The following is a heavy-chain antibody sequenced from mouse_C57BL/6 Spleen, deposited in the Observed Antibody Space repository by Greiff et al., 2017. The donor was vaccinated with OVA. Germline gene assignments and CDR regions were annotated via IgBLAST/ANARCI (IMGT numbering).Heavy chain of an antibody. CDR2: IWRGGST. CDR3: ARRGGSSGYGYYAMDY. V-gene: IGHV2-2*01. CDR1: GFSLTSYG. Sequence: QVQLKESGPGLVQPSQSLSITCTVSGFSLTSYGVHWVRQSPGKGLEWLGVIWRGGSTDYNAAFISRLSISKDNSKSQVFFKMNSLQADDTAIYYCARRGGSSGYGYYAMDYWGQGTSVTVSS. J-gene: IGHJ4*01. D-gene: IGHD3-2*02.